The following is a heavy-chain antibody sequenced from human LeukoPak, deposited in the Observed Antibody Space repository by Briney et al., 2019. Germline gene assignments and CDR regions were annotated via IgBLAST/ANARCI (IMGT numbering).Heavy chain of an antibody. J-gene: IGHJ6*04. CDR2: INHSGST. Sequence: KSSETLSLTCAVYGGSFSGYYWSWIRQPPGKGLEWIGEINHSGSTNYNPSLKSRVTISEDTSKNQFSLKLSSVTAADTAVYYCARTREYYYGMDVWGKGTTVTVSS. CDR3: ARTREYYYGMDV. CDR1: GGSFSGYY. V-gene: IGHV4-34*01.